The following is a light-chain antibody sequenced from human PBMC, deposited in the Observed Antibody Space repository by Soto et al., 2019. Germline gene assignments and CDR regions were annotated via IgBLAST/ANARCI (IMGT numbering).Light chain of an antibody. J-gene: IGKJ2*02. V-gene: IGKV1-39*01. CDR3: QQSYSTSSGT. CDR1: QSISSY. Sequence: DIQMTQSPSSLSASVGDRVTITCRASQSISSYLNWYQQKPGKAPKLLIYAASSLQSGVPSRFSGSGSGTDFTLTISSLQPEDFATYYCQQSYSTSSGTFGQGTKVDIK. CDR2: AAS.